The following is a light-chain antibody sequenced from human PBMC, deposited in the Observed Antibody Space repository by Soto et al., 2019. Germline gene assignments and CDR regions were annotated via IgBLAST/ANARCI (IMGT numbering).Light chain of an antibody. Sequence: DIQMTQSPSTLSASVGDRVTTTCRASQSISSWLAWYQQKPGKAPKLLIYKASSLESGVPSRFSGSGSGTEFTLTISSLQPDDFATYYCQQYNSYPWTFGQGTKVEIE. V-gene: IGKV1-5*03. J-gene: IGKJ1*01. CDR1: QSISSW. CDR3: QQYNSYPWT. CDR2: KAS.